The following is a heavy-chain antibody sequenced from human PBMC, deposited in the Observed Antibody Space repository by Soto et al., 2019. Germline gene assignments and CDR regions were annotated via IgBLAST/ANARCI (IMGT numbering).Heavy chain of an antibody. D-gene: IGHD3-22*01. CDR2: INHSGST. V-gene: IGHV4-34*01. J-gene: IGHJ6*02. CDR3: ARTGFWFGSASGYPYYYYYYGMDV. CDR1: GGSFSGYY. Sequence: SETLSLTCAVYGGSFSGYYWSWIRQPPGKGLEWIGEINHSGSTNYNPSLKSRVTISVDTSKNQFSLKLSSVTAADTAVYYFARTGFWFGSASGYPYYYYYYGMDVWGQGTTVTASS.